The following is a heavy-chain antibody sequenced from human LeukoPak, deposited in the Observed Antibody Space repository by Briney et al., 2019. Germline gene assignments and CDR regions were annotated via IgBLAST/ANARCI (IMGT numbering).Heavy chain of an antibody. CDR1: GVTISNYY. D-gene: IGHD3-16*01. CDR3: ARELGGKVVNSGLDV. Sequence: PSETLSLTCTVSGVTISNYYWIWIRQPPGKGLEWIGYIHYSGSTNYNPSLKSRVTMSVDTSKNQLSLKPTSMTAADTAVYYCARELGGKVVNSGLDVWGQGTTVTVSS. V-gene: IGHV4-59*01. J-gene: IGHJ6*02. CDR2: IHYSGST.